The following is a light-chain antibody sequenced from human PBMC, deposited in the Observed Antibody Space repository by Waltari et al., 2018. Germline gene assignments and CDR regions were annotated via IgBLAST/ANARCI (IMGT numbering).Light chain of an antibody. V-gene: IGKV1-8*01. J-gene: IGKJ3*01. CDR2: AAS. CDR1: QGISSY. CDR3: QQYYSYPPT. Sequence: AIRMTQSPSSLSASTGDRVTITCRASQGISSYLAWYQQKPGKAPKLLIYAASTLQSGVPLRFSGSGSGTDFTLTISCLQSEDFATYYCQQYYSYPPTFGPGTKVDIK.